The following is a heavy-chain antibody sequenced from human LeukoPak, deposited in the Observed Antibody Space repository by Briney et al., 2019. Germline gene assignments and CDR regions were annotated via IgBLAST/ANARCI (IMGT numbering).Heavy chain of an antibody. CDR3: ARGSGWYPFDY. J-gene: IGHJ4*02. CDR1: GGTCSSYA. D-gene: IGHD6-19*01. V-gene: IGHV1-69*13. CDR2: IIPIFGTA. Sequence: GASVKVSCKASGGTCSSYAISWVRQAPGRGLEWMGGIIPIFGTANYAQKFQGRVTITADESTSTAYMELSSLRSEDTAVYYCARGSGWYPFDYWGQGTLVTVSS.